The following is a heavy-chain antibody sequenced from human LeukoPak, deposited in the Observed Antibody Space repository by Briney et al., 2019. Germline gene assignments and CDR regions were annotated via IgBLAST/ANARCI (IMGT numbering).Heavy chain of an antibody. CDR2: ISYDGSNK. CDR3: AKDKVRRYCSSTSCDQGYYFDY. J-gene: IGHJ4*02. CDR1: GFTFSSYG. Sequence: GRSLRLSCAASGFTFSSYGMHWVRQAPGKGLEWVAVISYDGSNKYYADSVKGRFTISRDNSKNTLYLQMNSLRAEDTAVYYCAKDKVRRYCSSTSCDQGYYFDYWGQGTLVTVSS. D-gene: IGHD2-2*01. V-gene: IGHV3-30*18.